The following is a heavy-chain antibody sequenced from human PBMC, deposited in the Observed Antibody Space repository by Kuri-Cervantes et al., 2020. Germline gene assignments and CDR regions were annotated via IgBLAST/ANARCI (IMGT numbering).Heavy chain of an antibody. D-gene: IGHD3-3*01. CDR1: GYTFTSYY. CDR2: INPSGGST. Sequence: ASVKVSCKASGYTFTSYYMHWVRQAPGQGLEWMGIINPSGGSTSYAQKFQGRVTMTRDTSTSTVYMELSSLRSEDTAVYYCARAGEIPVITIFGVGTGAFDIWGQGTMVTVSS. V-gene: IGHV1-46*01. J-gene: IGHJ3*02. CDR3: ARAGEIPVITIFGVGTGAFDI.